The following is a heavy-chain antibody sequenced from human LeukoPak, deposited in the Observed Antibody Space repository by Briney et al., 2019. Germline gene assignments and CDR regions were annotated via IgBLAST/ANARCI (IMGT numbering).Heavy chain of an antibody. CDR3: AKARVPYSSSWYWFDP. Sequence: GSLRLSCAASGFTFSSYAMSWVRQAPGKGLEWVSAISGSGGSTYYADSVKGRFTISRDNSKNTLYLQMNSLRAEDTAVYYCAKARVPYSSSWYWFDPWGQGTLVTVSS. V-gene: IGHV3-23*01. J-gene: IGHJ5*02. CDR1: GFTFSSYA. D-gene: IGHD6-13*01. CDR2: ISGSGGST.